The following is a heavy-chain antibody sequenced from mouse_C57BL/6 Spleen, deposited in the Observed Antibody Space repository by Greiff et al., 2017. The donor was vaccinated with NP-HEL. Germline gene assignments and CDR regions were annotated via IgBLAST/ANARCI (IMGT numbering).Heavy chain of an antibody. CDR2: IDPETGGT. D-gene: IGHD3-2*02. CDR3: TKYSSGYVSRLAMDY. V-gene: IGHV1-15*01. CDR1: GYTFTDYE. J-gene: IGHJ4*01. Sequence: VQLQQSGAELVRPGASVTLSCKASGYTFTDYEMHWVKQTPVHGLEWIGAIDPETGGTAYNQKFKGKAILTADKSSSTAYMELRSLTSEDSAVYYCTKYSSGYVSRLAMDYWGQGTSVTVSS.